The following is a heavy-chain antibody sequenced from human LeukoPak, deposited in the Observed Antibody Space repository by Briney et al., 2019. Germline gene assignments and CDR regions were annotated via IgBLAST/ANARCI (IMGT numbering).Heavy chain of an antibody. J-gene: IGHJ1*01. D-gene: IGHD6-13*01. CDR1: GDSISTSY. CDR3: ASSGSIAAAPD. CDR2: IYNSGST. V-gene: IGHV4-4*07. Sequence: SETLSLTCTVSGDSISTSYWSWIRQPAGKGLEWIGRIYNSGSTNYNPSLKSRVSMSVDTSKNQFSLRLSSVTAADTAVYYCASSGSIAAAPDWGQGTLVTVSS.